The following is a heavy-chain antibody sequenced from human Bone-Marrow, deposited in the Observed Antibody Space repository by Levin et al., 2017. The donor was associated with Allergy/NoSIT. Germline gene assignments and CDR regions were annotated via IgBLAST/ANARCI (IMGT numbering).Heavy chain of an antibody. CDR2: IDHTGST. Sequence: SETLSLTCAVYGGSFSGHNWGWIRQSPGKGLEWIGEIDHTGSTRYSPSLQSRVTVSADSAKNPFSLKLSSVTAAGTGMYFCARRSGGGRYVVAAASIRGNWFDPWGQGTLVTVSS. D-gene: IGHD2-15*01. CDR1: GGSFSGHN. CDR3: ARRSGGGRYVVAAASIRGNWFDP. J-gene: IGHJ5*02. V-gene: IGHV4-34*01.